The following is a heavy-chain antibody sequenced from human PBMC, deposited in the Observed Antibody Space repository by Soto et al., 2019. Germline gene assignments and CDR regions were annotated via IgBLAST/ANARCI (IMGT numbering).Heavy chain of an antibody. CDR1: GYNFTSYG. J-gene: IGHJ3*02. V-gene: IGHV1-18*01. Sequence: GASVKVSCKASGYNFTSYGISWVRQAPGQGLEWMGWIRAYNGNTNYAQKLQGRVTMTTDTSTSTAYMELRSLRSDDTAVYYCARVTAYCGGDCYYTYDAFDIWGQGTMVTVSS. D-gene: IGHD2-21*02. CDR2: IRAYNGNT. CDR3: ARVTAYCGGDCYYTYDAFDI.